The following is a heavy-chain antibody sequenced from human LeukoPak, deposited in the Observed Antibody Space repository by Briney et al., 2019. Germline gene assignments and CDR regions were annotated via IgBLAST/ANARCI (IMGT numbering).Heavy chain of an antibody. V-gene: IGHV3-48*03. CDR3: ARRLRFDY. Sequence: GGSLRLSCAASGFTFRSYAMNWVRQAPGKGLEWVSYISSSGSTTYYADSVKGRFTISRDNAKNSLYLQMNSLRAEDTAVYYCARRLRFDYWGQGTLVTVSS. CDR2: ISSSGSTT. D-gene: IGHD4-17*01. CDR1: GFTFRSYA. J-gene: IGHJ4*02.